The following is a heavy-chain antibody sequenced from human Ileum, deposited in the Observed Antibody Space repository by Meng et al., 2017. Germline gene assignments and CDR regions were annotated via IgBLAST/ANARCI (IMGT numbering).Heavy chain of an antibody. CDR1: GYSISSGYY. Sequence: SETLSLTCTVSGYSISSGYYWGWIRQPPGKGLEWIGNIYHSGSTYYNPSLKSRVTISVDTSKNQFSLKLSSVTAADTAVYYCARGETTMLRGVLSYWGQGTLVTGAS. J-gene: IGHJ4*02. V-gene: IGHV4-38-2*02. CDR2: IYHSGST. D-gene: IGHD3-10*01. CDR3: ARGETTMLRGVLSY.